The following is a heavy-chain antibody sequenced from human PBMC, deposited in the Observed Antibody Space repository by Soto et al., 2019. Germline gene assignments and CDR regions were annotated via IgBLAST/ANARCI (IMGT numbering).Heavy chain of an antibody. V-gene: IGHV3-23*01. CDR3: ARSYYYDSTGYYRTFDY. CDR1: GIVFGQYA. J-gene: IGHJ4*02. CDR2: VGPSGAST. Sequence: LRLSCAASGIVFGQYAMIWVRRAPGKGLEWVSVVGPSGASTFYADSVRGRFTISRDNSENTLYLQMNSLRAADTALYFCARSYYYDSTGYYRTFDYWGPGTLVTVSS. D-gene: IGHD3-22*01.